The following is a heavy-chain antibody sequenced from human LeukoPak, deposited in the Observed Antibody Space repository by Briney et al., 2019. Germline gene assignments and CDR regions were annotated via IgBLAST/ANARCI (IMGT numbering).Heavy chain of an antibody. J-gene: IGHJ6*02. CDR1: GYTFTSYG. V-gene: IGHV1-18*01. CDR3: ARESVSYDYYGMDV. Sequence: ASVKVSCKASGYTFTSYGISWVRQAPGQGLEWMAWISAYNGNTNYAQKLQGRVTMTTDTSTSTAYMELRSLRSDDTAVYYCARESVSYDYYGMDVWGQGTTVTVSS. CDR2: ISAYNGNT. D-gene: IGHD3-3*01.